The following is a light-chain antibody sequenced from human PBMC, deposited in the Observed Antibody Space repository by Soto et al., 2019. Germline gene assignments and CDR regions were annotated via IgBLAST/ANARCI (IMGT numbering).Light chain of an antibody. J-gene: IGKJ2*01. V-gene: IGKV3-15*01. CDR2: GAS. Sequence: EILMTQSPGTLSVSPGERATLSCRASQSVSSDLAWYQQKPGQAPRLLIYGASTRAPDIPDRFSGSGSGTEFTLTISSLQAEDVAVYYCQQYNNLHTFGQGTKLEIQ. CDR3: QQYNNLHT. CDR1: QSVSSD.